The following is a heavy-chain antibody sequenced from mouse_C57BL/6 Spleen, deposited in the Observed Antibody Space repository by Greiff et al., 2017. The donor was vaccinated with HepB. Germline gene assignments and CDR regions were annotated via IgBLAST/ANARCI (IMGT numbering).Heavy chain of an antibody. J-gene: IGHJ2*01. CDR2: IDPETGGT. V-gene: IGHV1-15*01. Sequence: QVQLKESGAELVRPGASVTLSCKASGYTFTDYEMHWVKQTPVHGLEWIGAIDPETGGTAYNQKFKGKAILTADKSSSTAYMELRSLTSEDSAVYYCTRSRGTAQATGYFDYWGQGTTLTVSS. CDR3: TRSRGTAQATGYFDY. CDR1: GYTFTDYE. D-gene: IGHD3-2*02.